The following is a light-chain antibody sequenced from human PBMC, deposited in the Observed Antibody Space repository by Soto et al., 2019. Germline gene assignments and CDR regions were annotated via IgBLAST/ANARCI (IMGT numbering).Light chain of an antibody. Sequence: QSALTQPASVSGPPGQSITISCTGTTSDVGSYDLVSWYQQHPGKAPKIMIYEVSKRPSGASNRFSGSKSGNTASLTIFGLQVEDEADYYCSSYTANGTYVFGTGTKVTVL. CDR1: TSDVGSYDL. V-gene: IGLV2-14*02. CDR3: SSYTANGTYV. J-gene: IGLJ1*01. CDR2: EVS.